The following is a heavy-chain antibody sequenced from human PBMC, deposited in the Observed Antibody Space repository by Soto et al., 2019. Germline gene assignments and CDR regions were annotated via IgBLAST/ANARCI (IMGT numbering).Heavy chain of an antibody. CDR3: ACWAGSSRAPDWGPIDY. V-gene: IGHV3-23*01. J-gene: IGHJ4*02. CDR1: GFTFSSQE. CDR2: ITRDGGRT. Sequence: GGSLRLSWAASGFTFSSQEMTWVRQAPGKGLEWVSGITRDGGRTYYADSVKGRFTISRDNSQNTVYLQLNSLRAEDTAKYFCACWAGSSRAPDWGPIDYWGKEILVTVSS. D-gene: IGHD2-21*01.